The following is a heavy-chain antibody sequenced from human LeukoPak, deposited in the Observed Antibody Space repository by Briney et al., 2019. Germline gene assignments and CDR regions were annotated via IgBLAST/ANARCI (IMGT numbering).Heavy chain of an antibody. Sequence: GGSLRLSCAASGFTFSNSGMHWVRQAPGKGLEWVAFIRYDGSNQYYADSVKGRFTISRDNSKNTLYLQMNSLRAEDTAVYYCAKVDELYYYYMDVWGKGTTVTVSS. CDR2: IRYDGSNQ. D-gene: IGHD1-7*01. CDR3: AKVDELYYYYMDV. V-gene: IGHV3-30*02. J-gene: IGHJ6*03. CDR1: GFTFSNSG.